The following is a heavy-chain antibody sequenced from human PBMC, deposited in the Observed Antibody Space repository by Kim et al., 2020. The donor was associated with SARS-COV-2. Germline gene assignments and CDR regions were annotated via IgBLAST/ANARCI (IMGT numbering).Heavy chain of an antibody. Sequence: SETLSLTCAVYGGSFSGYYWSWIRQPPGKGLEWIGEINHSGSTNYNPSLKSRVTISVDTSKNQFSLKLSSVTAADTAVYYCARREIWFGEFMWATYNWFDPWGQGTLVTVSS. D-gene: IGHD3-10*01. J-gene: IGHJ5*02. CDR2: INHSGST. CDR1: GGSFSGYY. V-gene: IGHV4-34*01. CDR3: ARREIWFGEFMWATYNWFDP.